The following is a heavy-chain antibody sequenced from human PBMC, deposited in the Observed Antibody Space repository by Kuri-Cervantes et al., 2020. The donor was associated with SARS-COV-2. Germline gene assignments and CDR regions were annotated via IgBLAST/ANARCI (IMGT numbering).Heavy chain of an antibody. J-gene: IGHJ5*02. D-gene: IGHD2-2*01. CDR2: INHSGST. CDR1: GGSFSGYY. V-gene: IGHV4-34*01. CDR3: ARLGRYCSSTSCYPNWFDP. Sequence: LRLSCAVYGGSFSGYYWSWIRQPPGKELEWIGEINHSGSTNYNPSLKSRVTISVDTSKNQFSLKLSSVTAADTAVYYCARLGRYCSSTSCYPNWFDPWGQGTLVTVS.